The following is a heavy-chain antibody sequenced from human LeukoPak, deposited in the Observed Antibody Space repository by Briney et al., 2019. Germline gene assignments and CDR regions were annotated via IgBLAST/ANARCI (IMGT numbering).Heavy chain of an antibody. V-gene: IGHV1-69*06. CDR1: GYSFTTYG. Sequence: ASVKVSCKSSGYSFTTYGITWVRQAPGQRLEWLGGIIPISGTTIYAQTFQGRVTITADKFTNTAYMDIHSLTSDDTAVYYCAKVSEAVAGTDLDYWGQGTLVTVSS. CDR2: IIPISGTT. D-gene: IGHD6-19*01. J-gene: IGHJ4*02. CDR3: AKVSEAVAGTDLDY.